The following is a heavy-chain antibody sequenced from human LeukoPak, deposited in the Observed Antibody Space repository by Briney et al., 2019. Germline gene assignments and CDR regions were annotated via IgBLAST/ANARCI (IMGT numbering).Heavy chain of an antibody. CDR1: GGSISSGGYY. V-gene: IGHV4-31*03. D-gene: IGHD6-13*01. CDR2: IYYSGST. J-gene: IGHJ3*02. Sequence: PSQTLSLTCTVSGGSISSGGYYWSWIRQHPGKGLEWIGYIYYSGSTNYNPSLKSRVTISVDTSKNQFSLKLSSVTAADTAVYYCARHPRVSYAFDIWGQGTMVTVSS. CDR3: ARHPRVSYAFDI.